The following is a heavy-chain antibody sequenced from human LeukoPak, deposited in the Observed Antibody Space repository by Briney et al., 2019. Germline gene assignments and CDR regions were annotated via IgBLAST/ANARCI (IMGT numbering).Heavy chain of an antibody. V-gene: IGHV4-59*01. D-gene: IGHD5-12*01. Sequence: PSETLSPTCTVSGGSISSYYWSWIRQPPGKGLEWIGYIYYSGSTNYNPSLKSRVTISVDTSKNQFSLKLTSVTAADTAVYYCARVSGYDWESFDYWGQGTLVTVSS. CDR1: GGSISSYY. CDR2: IYYSGST. CDR3: ARVSGYDWESFDY. J-gene: IGHJ4*02.